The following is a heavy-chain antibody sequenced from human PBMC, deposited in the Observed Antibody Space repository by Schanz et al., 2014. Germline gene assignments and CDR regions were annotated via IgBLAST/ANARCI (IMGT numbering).Heavy chain of an antibody. V-gene: IGHV1-46*01. CDR1: GFNLTSHF. CDR2: INPIDGST. D-gene: IGHD5-12*01. Sequence: QLVQSGAEVKKPGASVKVSCKASGFNLTSHFMHWLRQAPGQGLEWMGLINPIDGSTTYVWGFHGRLTMTRDPSTTTVYMDLSTLRSEDTAVYYCARAAYGGYTSTPLRYWGQGTLVTVSS. J-gene: IGHJ4*02. CDR3: ARAAYGGYTSTPLRY.